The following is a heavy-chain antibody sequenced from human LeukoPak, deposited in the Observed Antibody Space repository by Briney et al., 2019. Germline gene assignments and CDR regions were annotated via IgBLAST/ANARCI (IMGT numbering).Heavy chain of an antibody. J-gene: IGHJ4*02. D-gene: IGHD1-26*01. V-gene: IGHV3-7*01. CDR3: ARDLIVGATIPFDY. Sequence: PGGSLRLSCAASGFTFSSYWMSWVRQAPGKGLEWVANIKQDGSEKYYVDSVKGRFTISRDNAKNSLYLQMNSLRAEDTAVYYCARDLIVGATIPFDYWGQGTLVTVSS. CDR2: IKQDGSEK. CDR1: GFTFSSYW.